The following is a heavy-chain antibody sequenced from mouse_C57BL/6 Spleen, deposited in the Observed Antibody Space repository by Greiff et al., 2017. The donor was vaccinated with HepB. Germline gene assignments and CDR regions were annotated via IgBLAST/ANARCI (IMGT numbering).Heavy chain of an antibody. J-gene: IGHJ1*03. D-gene: IGHD3-3*01. CDR2: IRSKSNNYAT. CDR1: GFSFNTYA. Sequence: EADGGLVQPKGSLKLSCAASGFSFNTYAMNWVRQAPGKGLEWVARIRSKSNNYATYYADSVKDRFTISRDDSESMLYLQMNNLKTEDTAMYYCVRHRVGQGYFDVWGTGTTVTVSS. V-gene: IGHV10-1*01. CDR3: VRHRVGQGYFDV.